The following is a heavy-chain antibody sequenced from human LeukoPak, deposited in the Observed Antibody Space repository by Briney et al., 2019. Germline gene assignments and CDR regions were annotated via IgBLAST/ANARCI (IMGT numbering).Heavy chain of an antibody. Sequence: VASVKVSCKASGYTFTGYYMHWVRQAPGQGLEWMGWINPNSGGTNYAQKFQGRVTMTRDTSISKAYMELSRLRSDDTAVYYCAREKTLIAVDGYWGQGTLVTVSS. D-gene: IGHD6-19*01. CDR1: GYTFTGYY. CDR3: AREKTLIAVDGY. CDR2: INPNSGGT. V-gene: IGHV1-2*02. J-gene: IGHJ4*02.